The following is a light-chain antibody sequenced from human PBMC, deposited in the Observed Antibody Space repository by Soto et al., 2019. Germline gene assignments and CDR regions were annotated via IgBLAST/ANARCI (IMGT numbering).Light chain of an antibody. CDR1: QSVSSNY. Sequence: EIVLTQSPGTLSLSPGERATLSCRASQSVSSNYLACYQQKPGQAPRLLIYGASSRATGIPDRFSGSGSGTDFTLTISRLEPEDFAVYYCQHYATSPRTFGQGTKVEIK. CDR3: QHYATSPRT. V-gene: IGKV3-20*01. CDR2: GAS. J-gene: IGKJ1*01.